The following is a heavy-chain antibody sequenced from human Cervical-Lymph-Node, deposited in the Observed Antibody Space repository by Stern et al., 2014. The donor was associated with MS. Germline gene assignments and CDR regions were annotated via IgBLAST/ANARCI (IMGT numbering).Heavy chain of an antibody. J-gene: IGHJ4*02. CDR1: GLTFSSYS. CDR2: ISSGGSYI. V-gene: IGHV3-21*01. CDR3: ARGRGGNYRYYFDY. Sequence: VQLVESGGCLVKPGGSLRLSCAASGLTFSSYSMNWVRQAPGKRLEWVASISSGGSYIYYADSLKGRFTISRDNAKNSLYLQMNSLRAEDTAVYYCARGRGGNYRYYFDYWGQGTLVTVSS. D-gene: IGHD4-23*01.